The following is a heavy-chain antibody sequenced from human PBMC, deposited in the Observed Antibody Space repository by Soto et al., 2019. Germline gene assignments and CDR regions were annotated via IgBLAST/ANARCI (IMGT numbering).Heavy chain of an antibody. CDR3: ATSNWFDP. Sequence: QLQLQESGPGLVKPSETLSLTCTVSGGSISSSSYYWGWIRQPPGKGLEWIGIIYYSGSTYYNPSLKSRVTISVDTSKNQFSLKLSSVSATVTAVYYCATSNWFDPWGQGTLVTVSS. V-gene: IGHV4-39*01. J-gene: IGHJ5*02. CDR2: IYYSGST. CDR1: GGSISSSSYY.